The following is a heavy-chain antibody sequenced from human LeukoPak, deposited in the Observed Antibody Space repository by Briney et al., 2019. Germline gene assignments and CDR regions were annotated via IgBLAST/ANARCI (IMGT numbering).Heavy chain of an antibody. D-gene: IGHD6-13*01. CDR2: VSGSGDRT. CDR3: AKAMGSHLAAAGLDF. J-gene: IGHJ4*02. V-gene: IGHV3-23*01. CDR1: GFTFSNYA. Sequence: GGSLRLSCAASGFTFSNYAMSWVRQAPGKGLEWVSGVSGSGDRTYYADSLKGRFSISRDTSKNTLYLQMNSLRVDDTAVYYCAKAMGSHLAAAGLDFWGQGTLVTVSS.